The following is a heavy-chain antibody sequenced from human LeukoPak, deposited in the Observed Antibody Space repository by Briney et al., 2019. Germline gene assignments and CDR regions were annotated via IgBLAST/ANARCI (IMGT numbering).Heavy chain of an antibody. CDR3: VRWTAGTTEDS. Sequence: NPSETLSLTCAVYGGSFSGYYWSWIRQPPGKGLEWIGEINHSGSTNYNPSLKSRVTISVDTSKNEFSLKLSSATAADTAVYYCVRWTAGTTEDSWGQGTLVTVSS. D-gene: IGHD1-1*01. V-gene: IGHV4-34*01. J-gene: IGHJ4*02. CDR2: INHSGST. CDR1: GGSFSGYY.